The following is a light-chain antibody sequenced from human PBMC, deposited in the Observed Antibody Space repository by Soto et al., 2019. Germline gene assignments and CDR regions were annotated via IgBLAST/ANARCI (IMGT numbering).Light chain of an antibody. Sequence: ELVLTQSPGTLSMSPGERAAVSCRASESVDTLYLAWYQQLPGQAPRLLIRGTSRRATGIPDRFSGSGSGTDFTLTISSLEPEDFAVYYCQQHAHWPLTFGGGTKVDI. CDR1: ESVDTLY. CDR2: GTS. CDR3: QQHAHWPLT. J-gene: IGKJ4*01. V-gene: IGKV3D-20*02.